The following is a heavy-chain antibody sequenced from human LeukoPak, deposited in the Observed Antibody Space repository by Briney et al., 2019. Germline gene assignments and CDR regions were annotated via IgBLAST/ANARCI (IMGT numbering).Heavy chain of an antibody. CDR3: ARGGHRKHSGYSSGWLDY. CDR1: GGSFSGYY. Sequence: PSETLSLTCAVYGGSFSGYYWSWIRQPPGKGLEWIGEINHSGSTNHNPSLKSRVTISVDTSKNQFSLKLSSVTAADTAVYYCARGGHRKHSGYSSGWLDYWGQGTLVTVSS. D-gene: IGHD6-19*01. CDR2: INHSGST. V-gene: IGHV4-34*01. J-gene: IGHJ4*02.